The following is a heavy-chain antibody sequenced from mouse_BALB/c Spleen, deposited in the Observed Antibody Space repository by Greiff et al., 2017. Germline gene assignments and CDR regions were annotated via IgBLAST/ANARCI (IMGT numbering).Heavy chain of an antibody. Sequence: VQLKQSGTVLARPGASVKMSCKASGYTFTSYWMHWVKQRPGQGLEWIGAIYPGNSDTSYNQKFKGKVKLTAVTSTSTAYMELSSLTNEDSAVYCCTRPPPAYYGSSYGDYFDYWGQGTTLTVSS. J-gene: IGHJ2*01. D-gene: IGHD1-1*01. CDR2: IYPGNSDT. CDR1: GYTFTSYW. CDR3: TRPPPAYYGSSYGDYFDY. V-gene: IGHV1-5*01.